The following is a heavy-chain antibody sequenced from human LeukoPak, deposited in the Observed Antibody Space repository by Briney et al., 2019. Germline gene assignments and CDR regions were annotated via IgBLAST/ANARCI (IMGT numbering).Heavy chain of an antibody. Sequence: GGSLRLSCAASGFTFSSYSMNWVRQAPGKGLEWVSSISSSSSYIYYADSVKGRFTISRDNAKNSLYLQMNSLRAEDTAVYYCARSPYSGYDSPGGGGMGVWGQGTTVTVSS. J-gene: IGHJ6*02. CDR2: ISSSSSYI. D-gene: IGHD5-12*01. CDR3: ARSPYSGYDSPGGGGMGV. V-gene: IGHV3-21*01. CDR1: GFTFSSYS.